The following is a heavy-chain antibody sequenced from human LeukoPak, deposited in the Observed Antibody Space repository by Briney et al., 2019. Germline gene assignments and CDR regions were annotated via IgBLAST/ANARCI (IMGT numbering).Heavy chain of an antibody. CDR1: GFTFSSYG. D-gene: IGHD3-22*01. CDR2: IRYDGSIK. J-gene: IGHJ4*02. V-gene: IGHV3-30*02. Sequence: GGSLRLSCAASGFTFSSYGMHWVRQAPGKGLEWVAFIRYDGSIKYYADSVKGRFTISRDNSKNTLYLQMNSLRAEDTAVYYCAKGSGDITMIVVADTPFDYWGQGTLVTVSS. CDR3: AKGSGDITMIVVADTPFDY.